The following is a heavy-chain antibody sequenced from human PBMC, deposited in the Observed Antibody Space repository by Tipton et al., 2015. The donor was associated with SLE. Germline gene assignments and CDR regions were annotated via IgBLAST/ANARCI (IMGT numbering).Heavy chain of an antibody. CDR3: ARRVVGGHARVDY. V-gene: IGHV4-39*07. D-gene: IGHD5/OR15-5a*01. CDR1: GNSIKNNDYY. J-gene: IGHJ4*02. CDR2: IYYSGNT. Sequence: TLSLTCTVSGNSIKNNDYYWGWIRQPPGKGLEWIASIYYSGNTYYNPSLKSRVTISVETSKNEFSLNLSSVTVADTAVYYCARRVVGGHARVDYWGQGVLVTVSS.